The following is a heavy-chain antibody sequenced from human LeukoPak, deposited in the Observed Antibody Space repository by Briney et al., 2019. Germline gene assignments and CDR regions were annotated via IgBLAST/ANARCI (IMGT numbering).Heavy chain of an antibody. CDR1: GYTFTGYY. CDR3: ARNKYYGSGSYYIWDY. V-gene: IGHV1-2*02. D-gene: IGHD3-10*01. J-gene: IGHJ4*02. CDR2: INPNSGGT. Sequence: ASVKVSCKASGYTFTGYYMHWVRQAPGQGLEWMGWINPNSGGTNYAQKFQGRVTMTRDTSISTTYMELSSLRSEDTAVYYCARNKYYGSGSYYIWDYWGQGTLVTVSS.